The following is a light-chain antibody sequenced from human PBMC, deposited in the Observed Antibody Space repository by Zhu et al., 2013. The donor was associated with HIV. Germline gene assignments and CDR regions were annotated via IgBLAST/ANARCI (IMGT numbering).Light chain of an antibody. Sequence: QSVLTQPPSASGTPGQRVTISCSGSSSNIGSNTVNWYQQLPGTAPKLLIYRTNYRPSGVPDRFSGSKSGTSASLAITGLQADDEADYYCAAWDDSLNGLVFGGGTKLTVL. CDR1: SSNIGSNT. V-gene: IGLV1-44*01. CDR2: RTN. J-gene: IGLJ2*01. CDR3: AAWDDSLNGLV.